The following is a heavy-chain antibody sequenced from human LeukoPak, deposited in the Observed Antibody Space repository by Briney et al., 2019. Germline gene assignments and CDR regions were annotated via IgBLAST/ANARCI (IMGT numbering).Heavy chain of an antibody. CDR2: IRDDGSKK. Sequence: QPGGSLRLSCAASGFTFSRYGFHWVRQAPGKGLEWVTFIRDDGSKKYYADSVKGRFTISRDNSKNTLYLQINSLRAEDTAVYYCAKDQGDSGRGYFDYWGQGTLVTVSS. J-gene: IGHJ4*02. CDR1: GFTFSRYG. V-gene: IGHV3-30*02. D-gene: IGHD2-21*02. CDR3: AKDQGDSGRGYFDY.